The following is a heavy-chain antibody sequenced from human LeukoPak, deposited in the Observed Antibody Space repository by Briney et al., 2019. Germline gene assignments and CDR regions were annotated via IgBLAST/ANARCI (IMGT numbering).Heavy chain of an antibody. Sequence: PSETLSLTCTVSGGSISSSSYYWGWIRQPPGKGLEWIGSIYYSGSTYYNPSLKSRVTISVDTSKNQFSLKPSSVTAADTAVYYCARHPRRSGWYGAFNIWGQGTMVTVSS. CDR3: ARHPRRSGWYGAFNI. V-gene: IGHV4-39*01. CDR2: IYYSGST. J-gene: IGHJ3*02. CDR1: GGSISSSSYY. D-gene: IGHD6-19*01.